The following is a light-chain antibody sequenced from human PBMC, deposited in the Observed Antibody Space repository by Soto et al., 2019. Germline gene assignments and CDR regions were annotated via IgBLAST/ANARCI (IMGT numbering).Light chain of an antibody. CDR1: QGISSY. CDR3: QQLDSYPIT. CDR2: AAS. V-gene: IGKV1-9*01. J-gene: IGKJ5*01. Sequence: DIQLTQSPSFLSASVGDRVTITCRASQGISSYLAWYQQKPGKAPNRLIYAASTLQSGVPSRFSGSGSGTEFTLTISSLQPEDFAIYYCQQLDSYPITFGHGTRLEIK.